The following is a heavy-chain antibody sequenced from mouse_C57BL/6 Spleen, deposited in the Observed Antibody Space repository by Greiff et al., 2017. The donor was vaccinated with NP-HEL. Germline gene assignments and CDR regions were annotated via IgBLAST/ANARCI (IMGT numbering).Heavy chain of an antibody. D-gene: IGHD2-3*01. CDR3: ARKEDGYPPWFAY. V-gene: IGHV2-2*01. Sequence: VQLQQSGPGLVQPSQSLSITCTVSGFSLTSYGVHWVRQSPGKGLEWLGVIWSGGSTDYNAAFISRLSISKDNSKSQVFFKMNSLQADDQAIYYCARKEDGYPPWFAYWGQGTLVTVSA. CDR2: IWSGGST. CDR1: GFSLTSYG. J-gene: IGHJ3*01.